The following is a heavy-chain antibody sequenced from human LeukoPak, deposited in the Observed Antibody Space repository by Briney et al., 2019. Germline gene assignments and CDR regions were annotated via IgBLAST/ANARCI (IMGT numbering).Heavy chain of an antibody. V-gene: IGHV3-23*01. CDR2: ISGSGGST. Sequence: GGSLRLSCAASGFTFSSYSMNWVRQAPGKGLEWVSGISGSGGSTDYADSVKGRLTISRDNSKNTLYLQMNSLRAEDTAVYYCARVVDHDYGDYYLDYWGQGTLVTVSS. J-gene: IGHJ4*02. CDR1: GFTFSSYS. D-gene: IGHD4-17*01. CDR3: ARVVDHDYGDYYLDY.